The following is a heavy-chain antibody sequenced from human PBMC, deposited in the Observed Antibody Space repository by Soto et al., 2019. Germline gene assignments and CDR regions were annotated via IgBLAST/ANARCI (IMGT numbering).Heavy chain of an antibody. CDR3: AKANTTGGYYFDS. D-gene: IGHD2-2*01. V-gene: IGHV3-21*02. CDR2: ISSSGSYI. J-gene: IGHJ4*02. CDR1: GFTFNRYS. Sequence: EVQLVESGGGLVEPGGSLRLSCAASGFTFNRYSLTWVRQAPGTGVEWVSSISSSGSYIYSAVSGKGRFSISRDSATNSLYLKRNSLRAEATDIYYCAKANTTGGYYFDSWGQGVLVTVSS.